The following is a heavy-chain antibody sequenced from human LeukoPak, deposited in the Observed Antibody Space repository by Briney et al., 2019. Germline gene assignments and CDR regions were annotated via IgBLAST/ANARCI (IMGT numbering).Heavy chain of an antibody. CDR1: GYFISDGNY. D-gene: IGHD2-2*02. CDR2: IYHSGST. V-gene: IGHV4-38-2*02. Sequence: PSETLSLTCTVSGYFISDGNYWGWIRQPPGKGLEWIGSIYHSGSTYYNPSLKSRVTISVDTSKNQFSLKLSSVTAADTAVYYCARQTTRYCSSTSCYTSYFDYWGQGTLVTVSS. CDR3: ARQTTRYCSSTSCYTSYFDY. J-gene: IGHJ4*02.